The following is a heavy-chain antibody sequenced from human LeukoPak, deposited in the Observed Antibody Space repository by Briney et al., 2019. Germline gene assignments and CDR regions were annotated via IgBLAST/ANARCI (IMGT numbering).Heavy chain of an antibody. V-gene: IGHV3-64*01. CDR2: ISSNGGST. J-gene: IGHJ4*02. D-gene: IGHD5-24*01. CDR1: GFTFSSYA. CDR3: ARVGTGDGYYPNTGGYFDY. Sequence: GGSLRLSCAASGFTFSSYAMQWVRRAPGKGLEYVSAISSNGGSTYYANSVKGRFTISRDNSKNSLYLQMGSLRAEDMAVYYCARVGTGDGYYPNTGGYFDYWGQGTLVTVSS.